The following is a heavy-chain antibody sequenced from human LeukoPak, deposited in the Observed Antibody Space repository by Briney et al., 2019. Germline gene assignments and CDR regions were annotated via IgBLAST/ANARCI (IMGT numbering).Heavy chain of an antibody. CDR2: IWYDGSNK. V-gene: IGHV3-33*01. J-gene: IGHJ4*02. CDR3: ARELRAYSHGEVAFSGGDEHFDY. Sequence: RTGGSLRLSCAASGFTFSSYGMHWVRQAPGKGLEGVAVIWYDGSNKYYADSVKGRFTISRDNSKNTLYLQMNSLRAEDTAVYYCARELRAYSHGEVAFSGGDEHFDYWGQGTLVTVSS. CDR1: GFTFSSYG. D-gene: IGHD5-18*01.